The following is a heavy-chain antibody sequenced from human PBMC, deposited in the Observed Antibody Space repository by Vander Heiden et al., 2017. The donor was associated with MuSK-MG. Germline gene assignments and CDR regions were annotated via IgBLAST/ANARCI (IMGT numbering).Heavy chain of an antibody. Sequence: EVQLVESGGGLVQPGGSLRLSCAASGFTVSSNYMSWVRQAPGKGLEWVSVIYSGGSTYYADSVKCRVTISRDNSKNTLYLQMNSLRAEDTAVYYCARDRSHCSGGSCYHWYFDLWGPGNLVTVSS. V-gene: IGHV3-66*01. CDR3: ARDRSHCSGGSCYHWYFDL. D-gene: IGHD2-15*01. CDR1: GFTVSSNY. CDR2: IYSGGST. J-gene: IGHJ2*01.